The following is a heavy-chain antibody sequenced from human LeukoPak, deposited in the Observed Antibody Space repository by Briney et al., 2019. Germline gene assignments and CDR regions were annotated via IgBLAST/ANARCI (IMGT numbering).Heavy chain of an antibody. D-gene: IGHD6-13*01. CDR2: IILIFGTA. Sequence: SVKVSCKASGGTFTSYAISWVRQAPGQGLEWMGGIILIFGTAKYAQGFQGRVTITADESTSTAYMELSSLRSEDTAVYYCARDYRSPARIAAADGGWFDPWGQGTLVTVSS. CDR3: ARDYRSPARIAAADGGWFDP. V-gene: IGHV1-69*13. J-gene: IGHJ5*02. CDR1: GGTFTSYA.